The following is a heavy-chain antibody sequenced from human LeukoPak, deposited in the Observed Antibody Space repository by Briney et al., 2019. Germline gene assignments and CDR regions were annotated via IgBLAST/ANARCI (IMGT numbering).Heavy chain of an antibody. J-gene: IGHJ4*02. D-gene: IGHD3-10*01. CDR3: SMVRGVNEPFDY. CDR2: ISYDGSNK. V-gene: IGHV3-30*03. CDR1: GFTFSSYT. Sequence: GESLRLSCAASGFTFSSYTMNWVRQAPGKGLEWVAVISYDGSNKYYADSVKGRFTISRDNSKNTLYLQMNSLRAEDTAVYYCSMVRGVNEPFDYWGQGTLVTVSS.